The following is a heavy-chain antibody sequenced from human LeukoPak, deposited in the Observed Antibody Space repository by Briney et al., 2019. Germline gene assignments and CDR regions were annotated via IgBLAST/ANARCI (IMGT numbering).Heavy chain of an antibody. Sequence: ASVKVSCKASGYTFTSYGISWVRQAPGQGPEWMGWISAYNGNTNYAQKLQGRVTMTTDTSTSTAYMELRSLRCDETAVYYCARSHAGTFSIVLRFDPWGQGTLVTVSS. D-gene: IGHD1-14*01. V-gene: IGHV1-18*01. J-gene: IGHJ5*02. CDR2: ISAYNGNT. CDR3: ARSHAGTFSIVLRFDP. CDR1: GYTFTSYG.